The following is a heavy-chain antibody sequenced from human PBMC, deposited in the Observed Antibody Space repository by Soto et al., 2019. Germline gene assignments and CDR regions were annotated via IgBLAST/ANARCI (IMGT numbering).Heavy chain of an antibody. D-gene: IGHD5-18*01. CDR3: ARVVTRDRAFDI. CDR2: INAGNGNT. Sequence: QVQLVQSGAEVKKPGASVKVSCKASGYTFTSYAMHWVRQAPGQRLEWMGWINAGNGNTKYSQKFQGRVTITRDTSASTAYMELSSLRSEDTAVYYWARVVTRDRAFDIWGQGTMVTVSS. V-gene: IGHV1-3*01. J-gene: IGHJ3*02. CDR1: GYTFTSYA.